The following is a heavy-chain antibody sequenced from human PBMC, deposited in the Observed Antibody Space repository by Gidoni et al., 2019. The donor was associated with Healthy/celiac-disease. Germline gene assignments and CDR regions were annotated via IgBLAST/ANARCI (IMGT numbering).Heavy chain of an antibody. CDR3: TREGGYSYGRPPGY. D-gene: IGHD5-18*01. V-gene: IGHV3-49*03. CDR1: GFPFDESA. CDR2: IRSKAYGGTT. Sequence: EVQLVESGGGLVQPGRSLRLSCTASGFPFDESALSWFRQAPGKGLEWVGFIRSKAYGGTTEYAPSVKGRFTISRDDSKSSAYLQMNSLKTEDTAVYYCTREGGYSYGRPPGYWGQGTLVTVSS. J-gene: IGHJ4*02.